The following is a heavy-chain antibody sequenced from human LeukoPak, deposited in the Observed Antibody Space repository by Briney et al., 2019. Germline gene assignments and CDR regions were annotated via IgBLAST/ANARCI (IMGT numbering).Heavy chain of an antibody. Sequence: PSETLSLTCTVSGGSISSSSYYWGWIRQPPGKGLEWIGSIYYSGSTYYNPSLKSRVTISVDTSKNQFSLKLSSVTAADTAVYSCAGLWPRGGVMWGQETLVTVSS. D-gene: IGHD3-16*01. CDR2: IYYSGST. CDR1: GGSISSSSYY. J-gene: IGHJ4*02. CDR3: AGLWPRGGVM. V-gene: IGHV4-39*01.